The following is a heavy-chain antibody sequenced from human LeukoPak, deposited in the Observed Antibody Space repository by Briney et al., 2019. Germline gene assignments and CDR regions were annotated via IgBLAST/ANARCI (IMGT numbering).Heavy chain of an antibody. V-gene: IGHV4-59*01. Sequence: PSETLSLTCIISGGSIGGSYWSWIRQPPGKGLEWIGYISQSGSTNYNPSLKSRVTISRDTSKNQIALTLSSVTAADTAVYYCARNLDANWGQGTLVTVSS. CDR2: ISQSGST. CDR3: ARNLDAN. D-gene: IGHD1-1*01. J-gene: IGHJ4*02. CDR1: GGSIGGSY.